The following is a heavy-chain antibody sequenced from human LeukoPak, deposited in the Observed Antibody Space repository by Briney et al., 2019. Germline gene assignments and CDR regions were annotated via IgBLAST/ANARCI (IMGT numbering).Heavy chain of an antibody. J-gene: IGHJ3*02. Sequence: ASVKVSCKASGGTFSSYAISWVRRAPGQGLEWMGGIIPIFGTANYAQKFQGRVTITADESTSTAYMELSSLRSEDTAVYYCARASPGANYDILTGYYPSAFDIWGQGTMVTVSS. CDR2: IIPIFGTA. CDR1: GGTFSSYA. CDR3: ARASPGANYDILTGYYPSAFDI. V-gene: IGHV1-69*13. D-gene: IGHD3-9*01.